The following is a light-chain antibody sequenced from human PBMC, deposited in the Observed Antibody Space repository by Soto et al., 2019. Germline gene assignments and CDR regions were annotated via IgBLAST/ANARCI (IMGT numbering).Light chain of an antibody. Sequence: DIQMTQSPSTLSASVGDRVTITCRASQSISSWLAWYQQKPGKAPKLLIYDASSLESGVPSRFSGSGSGTECTRTISSLQPDDFATYSCQQYNSYSTFGQGTKREIK. CDR2: DAS. J-gene: IGKJ2*01. CDR1: QSISSW. V-gene: IGKV1-5*01. CDR3: QQYNSYST.